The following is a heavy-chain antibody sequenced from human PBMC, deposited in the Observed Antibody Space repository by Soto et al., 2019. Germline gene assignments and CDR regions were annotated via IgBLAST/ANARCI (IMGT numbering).Heavy chain of an antibody. CDR2: IYSGTT. V-gene: IGHV4-30-2*01. D-gene: IGHD2-15*01. J-gene: IGHJ4*02. Sequence: PSETLSLTCAVSGGSIISGGYSWSWIRQPPEKGLEWIGYIYSGTTHYNPSLESRVTIAMDRSKNQVSLSLKSVTAADTAVYYCAREDSGAFFDFWGQGTLVTVSS. CDR1: GGSIISGGYS. CDR3: AREDSGAFFDF.